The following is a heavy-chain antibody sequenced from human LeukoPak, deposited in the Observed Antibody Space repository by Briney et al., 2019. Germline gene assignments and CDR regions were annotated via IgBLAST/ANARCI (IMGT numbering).Heavy chain of an antibody. Sequence: SETLSLTCTVSGGSISSSSYHWVWIRQPPGKGLEWVGNIYYSGTIYYNPSLKSRVTISVDTSKNQFSLKLSSVTAADTAVYYCAVYSTSSGWFDPWGQGTLVTVSS. CDR3: AVYSTSSGWFDP. V-gene: IGHV4-39*01. CDR2: IYYSGTI. J-gene: IGHJ5*02. D-gene: IGHD6-6*01. CDR1: GGSISSSSYH.